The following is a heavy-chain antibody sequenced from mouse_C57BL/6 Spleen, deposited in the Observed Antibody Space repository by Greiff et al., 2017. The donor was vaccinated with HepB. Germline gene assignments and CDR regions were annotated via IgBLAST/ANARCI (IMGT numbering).Heavy chain of an antibody. CDR1: GYTFTSYG. D-gene: IGHD2-4*01. CDR3: ASMITTRNYYAMDY. V-gene: IGHV1-81*01. CDR2: IYPRSGNT. J-gene: IGHJ4*01. Sequence: LVESGAELARPGASVKLSCKASGYTFTSYGISWVKQRTGQGLEWIGEIYPRSGNTYYNEKFKGKATLTADKSSSTAYMELRSLTSEDSAVYFCASMITTRNYYAMDYWGQGTSVTVSS.